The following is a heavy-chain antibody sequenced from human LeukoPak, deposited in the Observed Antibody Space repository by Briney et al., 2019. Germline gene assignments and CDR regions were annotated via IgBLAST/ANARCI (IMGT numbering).Heavy chain of an antibody. CDR2: IYYSGST. CDR3: ARDRVGDYGGNSAGPDAFDI. V-gene: IGHV4-39*07. Sequence: SETLSLTCTVSGGSISSSSYYWGWIRQPPGKGLEWIGSIYYSGSTYYNPSLKSRVTISADTSKNQFSLKLSSVTAADTAVYYCARDRVGDYGGNSAGPDAFDIWGQGTMVTVSS. CDR1: GGSISSSSYY. D-gene: IGHD4-23*01. J-gene: IGHJ3*02.